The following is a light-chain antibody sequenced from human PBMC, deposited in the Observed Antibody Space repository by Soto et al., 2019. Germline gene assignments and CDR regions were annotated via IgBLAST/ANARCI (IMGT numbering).Light chain of an antibody. CDR3: QKRSSWPPSIT. V-gene: IGKV3-11*01. J-gene: IGKJ5*01. CDR2: DAS. CDR1: QSVTKNN. Sequence: EIVLAQSPGTLSLSPGERATLSCRASQSVTKNNLNWYQQKPGQAPRLLIHDASSRATGIPARFSGSGSGTDFTLTISSLEAEDFAVYYCQKRSSWPPSITFGQGTRLEIK.